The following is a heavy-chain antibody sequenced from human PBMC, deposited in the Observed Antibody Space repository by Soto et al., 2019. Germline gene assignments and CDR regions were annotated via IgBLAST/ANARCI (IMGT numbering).Heavy chain of an antibody. Sequence: PGESLKISCKGSGYSFTSYWISWVRQMPGKGLEWMGRIDPSDSYTNYSPSFQGHVTISADKSISTAYLQWSSLKASDTAMYYCARCRYSYGIDYYYYGMDVWGQGTTVTVSS. CDR3: ARCRYSYGIDYYYYGMDV. CDR2: IDPSDSYT. D-gene: IGHD5-18*01. V-gene: IGHV5-10-1*01. CDR1: GYSFTSYW. J-gene: IGHJ6*02.